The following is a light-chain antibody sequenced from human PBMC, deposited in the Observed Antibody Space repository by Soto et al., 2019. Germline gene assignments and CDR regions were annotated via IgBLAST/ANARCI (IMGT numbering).Light chain of an antibody. V-gene: IGLV2-14*03. CDR3: CSYINANNNWV. CDR1: SDIGSNDY. Sequence: QSALTQPASVSGSPGQSITISCAGSDIGSNDYVTWYQQHPGKAPTLIIFDVSNRPSGVSHRFSGSKSGTTASLTISGLQADDEAYYYCCSYINANNNWVFGGGTKLTVL. CDR2: DVS. J-gene: IGLJ3*02.